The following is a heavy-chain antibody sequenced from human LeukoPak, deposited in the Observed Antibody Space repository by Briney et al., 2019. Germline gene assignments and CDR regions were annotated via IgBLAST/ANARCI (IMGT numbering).Heavy chain of an antibody. V-gene: IGHV1-18*01. CDR2: ISAYDGNT. CDR1: GYTFTNNG. Sequence: ASVKVSCKASGYTFTNNGISWVRQAPGQGLEWMGWISAYDGNTKYAQKLQGRLTMTTDTSTSTAYMELRSLRSDDTAVYYCARRLKQWLILGPSYYYYMDVWGKGTTVTVSS. J-gene: IGHJ6*03. CDR3: ARRLKQWLILGPSYYYYMDV. D-gene: IGHD6-19*01.